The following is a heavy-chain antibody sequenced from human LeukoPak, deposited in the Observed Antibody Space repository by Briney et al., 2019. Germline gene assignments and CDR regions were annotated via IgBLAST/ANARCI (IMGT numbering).Heavy chain of an antibody. Sequence: ASVKVSCKVSGSTLTELSMHWVRQAPGEGLEWMGGFDPEDGEAIYAQKFQGRVTMTEDTSTDTVYMELSSLRSEDTAVYYCATKRAGYYDSSGYYGYYYYMDVWGKGTTVTVSS. D-gene: IGHD3-22*01. CDR1: GSTLTELS. J-gene: IGHJ6*03. CDR2: FDPEDGEA. V-gene: IGHV1-24*01. CDR3: ATKRAGYYDSSGYYGYYYYMDV.